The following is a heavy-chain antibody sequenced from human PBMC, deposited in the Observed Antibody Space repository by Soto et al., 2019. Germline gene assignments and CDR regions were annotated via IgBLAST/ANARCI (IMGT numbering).Heavy chain of an antibody. CDR2: ISSSSTTI. V-gene: IGHV3-48*01. CDR3: AREAGSGWYYGMDV. CDR1: GFSFSSYS. D-gene: IGHD6-19*01. J-gene: IGHJ6*02. Sequence: EVQLVESGGGLVQPGGSLRLCCAASGFSFSSYSMNWVRQAPGKGLEWVSYISSSSTTIYYADSVKGRFTISRDNAKNSLYLQMNSLRAEDTAVYYCAREAGSGWYYGMDVWGQGTTVTVSS.